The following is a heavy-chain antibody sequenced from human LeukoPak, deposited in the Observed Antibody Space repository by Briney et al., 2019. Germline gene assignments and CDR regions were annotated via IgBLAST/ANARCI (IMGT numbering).Heavy chain of an antibody. CDR2: INHSGST. D-gene: IGHD3-22*01. J-gene: IGHJ4*02. CDR1: GGSFSGYY. Sequence: PSETLTLTCAVYGGSFSGYYWSWIRQPPGKGLEWIGEINHSGSTNYNPSLKSRVTISVDTSKNQFSLKLSSVTAADTAVYYCARGRDYYDSSGYLGGWGQGTLVTVSS. CDR3: ARGRDYYDSSGYLGG. V-gene: IGHV4-34*01.